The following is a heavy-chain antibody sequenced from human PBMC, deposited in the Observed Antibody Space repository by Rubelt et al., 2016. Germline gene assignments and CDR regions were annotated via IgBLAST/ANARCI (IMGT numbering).Heavy chain of an antibody. Sequence: QVTLRESGPALVKPTQTLTLTCTFSGSSLSTSGMCVSWIRQHPGKALEWLALIVWDDDRYYSTSLRTRRTISKDTSKNQVVLTMPDMDPVNAAASAGARTPTESGPDYWGQGTLVTVSS. D-gene: IGHD1-1*01. CDR3: ARTPTESGPDY. J-gene: IGHJ4*02. CDR2: IVWDDDR. V-gene: IGHV2-70*01. CDR1: GSSLSTSGMC.